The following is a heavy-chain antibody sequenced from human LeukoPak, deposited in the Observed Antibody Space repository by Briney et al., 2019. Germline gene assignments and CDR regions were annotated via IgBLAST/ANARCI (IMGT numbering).Heavy chain of an antibody. CDR1: GFTFSSYA. CDR3: VKGGGYCSSTSCPPPYYFDY. V-gene: IGHV3-64D*06. CDR2: IRSNGGST. D-gene: IGHD2-2*01. Sequence: PGGSLRLSCAASGFTFSSYAIHWVRQAPGKGLEYFSAIRSNGGSTYYADSVKGRFTISRDNSKNTLYLQMSSLRAEDTAVYYCVKGGGYCSSTSCPPPYYFDYWGQGILVTVSS. J-gene: IGHJ4*02.